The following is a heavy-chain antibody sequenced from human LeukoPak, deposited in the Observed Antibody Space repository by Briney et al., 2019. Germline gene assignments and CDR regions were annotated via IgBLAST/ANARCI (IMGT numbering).Heavy chain of an antibody. V-gene: IGHV3-64D*06. CDR3: VKDSSSGSYFDY. J-gene: IGHJ4*02. Sequence: AGGSLRLSCAASGFTFSRYAMHWVRQAPGKGLEYVSAIGSNGGSTYYADSVKGRFTISRDNSRNTLHLQMSSLRVEDTAVYYCVKDSSSGSYFDYWGQGTLVTVSS. CDR1: GFTFSRYA. CDR2: IGSNGGST. D-gene: IGHD3-10*01.